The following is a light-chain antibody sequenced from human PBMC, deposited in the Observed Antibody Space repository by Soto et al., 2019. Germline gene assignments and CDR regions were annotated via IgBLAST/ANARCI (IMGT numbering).Light chain of an antibody. CDR3: QKYTNVPA. CDR1: QGISNY. J-gene: IGKJ4*02. V-gene: IGKV1-27*01. Sequence: DIQMTQSPSSLSASVGDRVTITCRASQGISNYLARYHQIPGKVPKLLISAASTLQSGVPARFSGSGSGTDFTLTIRSLQHEDVATYYCQKYTNVPAFGGGTKVEIK. CDR2: AAS.